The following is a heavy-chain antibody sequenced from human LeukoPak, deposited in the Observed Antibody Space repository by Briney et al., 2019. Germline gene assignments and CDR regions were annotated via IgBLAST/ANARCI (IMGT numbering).Heavy chain of an antibody. D-gene: IGHD4-17*01. CDR1: GFTFSSYA. J-gene: IGHJ6*02. CDR2: ISGSGGST. Sequence: GGSLRLSCAASGFTFSSYAMSWVRQAPGKGLEWVSAISGSGGSTYYADSVKGRFTISRDNSKNMLYLKMNSLRAEDTAVYYCAKGVDRTPNGDSKYYYGMDVWGQGTTVTVSS. V-gene: IGHV3-23*01. CDR3: AKGVDRTPNGDSKYYYGMDV.